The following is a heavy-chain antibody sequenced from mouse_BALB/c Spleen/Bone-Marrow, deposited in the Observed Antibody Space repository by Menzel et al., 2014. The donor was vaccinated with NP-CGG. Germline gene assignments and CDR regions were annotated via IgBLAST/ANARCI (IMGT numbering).Heavy chain of an antibody. J-gene: IGHJ3*01. D-gene: IGHD2-14*01. CDR1: GFTFXSYD. Sequence: EVHLVESGGVLVQPGGSLKLSCAASGFTFXSYDMSWVRQTPDKRLELVATINTNGGTTYYPDSVKGRFTISRDNAKSTLYLQMSSLKSADTAIYYCARNRYDWFAYWGQGTLVTVSA. CDR2: INTNGGTT. V-gene: IGHV5-6-3*01. CDR3: ARNRYDWFAY.